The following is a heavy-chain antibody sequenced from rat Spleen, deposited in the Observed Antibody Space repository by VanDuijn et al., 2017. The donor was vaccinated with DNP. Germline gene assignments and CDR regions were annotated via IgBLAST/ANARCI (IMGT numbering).Heavy chain of an antibody. CDR2: VNTGGGIT. CDR3: TRRALGGFDY. V-gene: IGHV5-25*01. CDR1: GFTFSSYD. Sequence: EVQLVESGGGLLQPGRSLKLSCAASGFTFSSYDMAWVRQAPSKGLEWVASVNTGGGITYYRDSVKGRFIVSRDNAKSTLDLQMDSLRSEDTATYYCTRRALGGFDYWGQGVMVTVSS. J-gene: IGHJ2*01.